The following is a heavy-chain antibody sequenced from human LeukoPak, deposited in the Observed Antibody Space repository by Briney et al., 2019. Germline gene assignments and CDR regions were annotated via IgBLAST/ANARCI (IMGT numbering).Heavy chain of an antibody. J-gene: IGHJ6*03. D-gene: IGHD2-15*01. CDR1: AFTPTSYW. Sequence: GGCLRLSCAPSAFTPTSYWMRWVRQAPEEGMEWVANIKQDGSEKYYVDSVKGRFTISRDNAKNSLYLQMNSLRAEDTAVYSCAREESSGYMDVWGKGTTVTVSS. CDR3: AREESSGYMDV. V-gene: IGHV3-7*01. CDR2: IKQDGSEK.